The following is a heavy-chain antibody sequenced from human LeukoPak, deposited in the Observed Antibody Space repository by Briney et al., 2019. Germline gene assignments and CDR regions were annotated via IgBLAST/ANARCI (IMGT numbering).Heavy chain of an antibody. Sequence: PGGSLRLSCAASGFTFRNFDMNWVRQAPGKGLEWVSLISSSSSTIYYADSVKGRFTISRDKAKNSLDLQMSSLRDEDTAVYYCASGVETSMGNDYWGQGTLVTVSS. J-gene: IGHJ4*02. CDR3: ASGVETSMGNDY. V-gene: IGHV3-48*02. CDR2: ISSSSSTI. CDR1: GFTFRNFD. D-gene: IGHD5-18*01.